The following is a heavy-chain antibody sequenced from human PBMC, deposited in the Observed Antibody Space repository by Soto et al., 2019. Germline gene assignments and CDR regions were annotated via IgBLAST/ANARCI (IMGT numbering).Heavy chain of an antibody. CDR1: GFIFSSYG. J-gene: IGHJ6*02. CDR2: INYDGSNK. CDR3: ARCKQKVMHCGLDV. Sequence: QVNLVESGGGAVQRGRSLRVSCAASGFIFSSYGMHWVRQAPGKGLEWVAFINYDGSNKFYGDAVKGRFTISRDNSKNMVHLQMNSLRGEDTAVYYCARCKQKVMHCGLDVWGHGATVTVSS. D-gene: IGHD2-21*01. V-gene: IGHV3-33*01.